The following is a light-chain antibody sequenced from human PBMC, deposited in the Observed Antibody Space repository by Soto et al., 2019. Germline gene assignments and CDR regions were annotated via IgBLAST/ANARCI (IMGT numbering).Light chain of an antibody. V-gene: IGKV3-15*01. J-gene: IGKJ4*01. CDR2: AAS. Sequence: EIVMTQSPATLSVSPGQRATLSCRASQSVSISLAWYQQKPGQAPRLLIYAASTRGTGIPDRFSGSGSGTDFTLTISSLQSEDFAVYYCQQYNNWPPLTFGGGTKVDIK. CDR3: QQYNNWPPLT. CDR1: QSVSIS.